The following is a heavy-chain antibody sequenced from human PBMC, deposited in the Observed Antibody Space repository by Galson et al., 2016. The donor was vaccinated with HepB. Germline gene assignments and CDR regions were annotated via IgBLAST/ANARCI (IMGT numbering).Heavy chain of an antibody. D-gene: IGHD4-17*01. J-gene: IGHJ2*01. CDR1: GFTFSGFP. CDR2: IRGSGVET. V-gene: IGHV3-23*01. Sequence: SLRLSCAASGFTFSGFPMPWVRQAPGTGLVWAPLIRGSGVETNYADSVKGRLTFSGDNSKNTMYVQMTSLRAEDTAVYYCASGTTVTTSNSFWYFDLWGRGTLVTVSS. CDR3: ASGTTVTTSNSFWYFDL.